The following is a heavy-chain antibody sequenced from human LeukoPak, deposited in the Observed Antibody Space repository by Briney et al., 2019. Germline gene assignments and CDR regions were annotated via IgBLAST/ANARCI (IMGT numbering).Heavy chain of an antibody. CDR1: GFTFSSYS. CDR3: ARDGRRGFLGYGMDV. D-gene: IGHD3-3*01. CDR2: ISSSSSYI. Sequence: GGSLRLSCAASGFTFSSYSMNLVRQAPGKGLEWVSSISSSSSYIYYADSVKGRFTISRDNAKNSLYLQMNSLRAEDTAVYYCARDGRRGFLGYGMDVWGQGTTVTVSS. V-gene: IGHV3-21*01. J-gene: IGHJ6*02.